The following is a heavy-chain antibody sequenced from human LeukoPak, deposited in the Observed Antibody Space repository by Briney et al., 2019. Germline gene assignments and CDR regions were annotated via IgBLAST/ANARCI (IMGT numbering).Heavy chain of an antibody. CDR1: GFTFSSYD. CDR2: ISRSGGTI. V-gene: IGHV3-48*03. CDR3: ASQYYYDSSGYYNSNWFDP. Sequence: PGGSLRLSCAASGFTFSSYDMNRIRQAPGKGLEWVSFISRSGGTIYYADSVKGRFTISRDNAKNSLYLQVNSLRAEDTAVYYCASQYYYDSSGYYNSNWFDPWGQGTLVTVSS. D-gene: IGHD3-22*01. J-gene: IGHJ5*02.